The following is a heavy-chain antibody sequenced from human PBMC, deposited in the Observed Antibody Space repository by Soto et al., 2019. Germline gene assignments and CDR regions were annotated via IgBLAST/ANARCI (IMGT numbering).Heavy chain of an antibody. CDR1: GGSISSSNW. V-gene: IGHV4-4*02. D-gene: IGHD2-2*01. J-gene: IGHJ4*02. CDR2: IYHSGGT. CDR3: ATGWVVPAATFDY. Sequence: QVQLQESGPGLVKPSGTLSLTCAVSGGSISSSNWWSWVRQPPGKGLEWIGEIYHSGGTNYNPSPTTRVTISVAKSKTHFSPKLSSVTAADTAVYYCATGWVVPAATFDYWGQGTLVTVSS.